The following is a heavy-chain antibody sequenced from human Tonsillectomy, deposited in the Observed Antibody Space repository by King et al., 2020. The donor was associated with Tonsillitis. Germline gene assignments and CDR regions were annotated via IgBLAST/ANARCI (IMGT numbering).Heavy chain of an antibody. CDR3: ARTKFLWDAFDI. Sequence: VQLVESGGGVVQPGRSLRLSCAASGFIFSSYAMHWVRQVTGKGLEWVAVMSYDGSNKYNADSVKGRFTISRDNSKNTLYLQMNSLRVEDTAVYFCARTKFLWDAFDIWGQGTMVTVSS. J-gene: IGHJ3*02. CDR1: GFIFSSYA. CDR2: MSYDGSNK. D-gene: IGHD2-21*01. V-gene: IGHV3-30*04.